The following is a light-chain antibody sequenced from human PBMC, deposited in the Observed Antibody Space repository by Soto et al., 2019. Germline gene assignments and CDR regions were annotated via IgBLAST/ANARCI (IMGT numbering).Light chain of an antibody. J-gene: IGKJ2*01. CDR1: QSIGNC. CDR2: EAS. Sequence: DIQLTQSPSTLSASVGDRVTITCRASQSIGNCLAWYQQTPGKAPKLLIYEASSLERGVPSRFSGSGSGTEFTLTISSLQPDDFSTYYCQHYKNLHTFGQGTKLEIK. CDR3: QHYKNLHT. V-gene: IGKV1-5*01.